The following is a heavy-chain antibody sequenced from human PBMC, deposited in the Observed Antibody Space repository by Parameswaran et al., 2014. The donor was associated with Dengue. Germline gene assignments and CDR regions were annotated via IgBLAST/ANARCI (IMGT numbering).Heavy chain of an antibody. CDR3: ARVQAQYGLDV. CDR2: ISSGSSYR. Sequence: VRQMPGKGLEWVSYISSGSSYRNYADSVKGRFTISRDNAKNTLYLQMDSLRAEDTAVYYCARVQAQYGLDVWGQGTTVTVSS. J-gene: IGHJ6*02. V-gene: IGHV3-11*05.